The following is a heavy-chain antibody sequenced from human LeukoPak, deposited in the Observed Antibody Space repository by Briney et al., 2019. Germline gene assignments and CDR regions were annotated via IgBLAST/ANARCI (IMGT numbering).Heavy chain of an antibody. CDR3: ANYVTGYYFFDY. Sequence: GGSLRLSCAASGFTFDDYGMSWVRQAPGKGLEWVSAISGSGGSTYYADSVKGRFTISRDNSKNTLYLQMNSLRAEDTAVYYCANYVTGYYFFDYWGQGTLVTVSS. CDR2: ISGSGGST. J-gene: IGHJ4*02. V-gene: IGHV3-23*01. D-gene: IGHD3-9*01. CDR1: GFTFDDYG.